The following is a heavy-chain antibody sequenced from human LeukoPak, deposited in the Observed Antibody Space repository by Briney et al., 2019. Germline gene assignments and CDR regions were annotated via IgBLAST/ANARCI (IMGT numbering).Heavy chain of an antibody. CDR3: ARLYLRDHCSSTSCYGLYFDY. Sequence: SETLSLTCAVSGYSITSGYYWGWIRRPPGKGLEWIGSIYHSGSTYYNPSLKTRVTMSVDTSKNQFSLKLSSVTAADTAVYYCARLYLRDHCSSTSCYGLYFDYWGQGTLVTVSS. CDR1: GYSITSGYY. J-gene: IGHJ4*02. CDR2: IYHSGST. D-gene: IGHD2-2*01. V-gene: IGHV4-38-2*01.